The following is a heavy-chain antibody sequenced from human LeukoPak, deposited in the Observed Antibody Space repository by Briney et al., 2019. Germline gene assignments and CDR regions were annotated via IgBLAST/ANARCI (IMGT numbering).Heavy chain of an antibody. V-gene: IGHV3-64D*06. Sequence: GGSFRLSCSASGFTFSSYAMHWVRQAPGKGLEYVSAISCNGRSTYYADSVKGRFTISRDNSKNTLNLQMSSLRAEDTAVYYCVKDRRTVVAATSLFDYWGQGTLLTASP. D-gene: IGHD2-15*01. CDR1: GFTFSSYA. J-gene: IGHJ4*02. CDR2: ISCNGRST. CDR3: VKDRRTVVAATSLFDY.